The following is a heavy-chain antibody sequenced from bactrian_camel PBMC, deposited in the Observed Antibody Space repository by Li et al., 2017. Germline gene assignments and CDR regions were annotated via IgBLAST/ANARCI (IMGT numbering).Heavy chain of an antibody. Sequence: VQLVESGGGSVQAGGSLRLSCAASGYSYSSYCMGWFRQAPGKEREGVARIATGSGNTYYADSVKGRFTISQDNAKNTVYLQMNSLKPEDTAMYYCAAAKGLPDLLRGGYLSARSYNYWGRGTQVTVS. J-gene: IGHJ4*01. CDR3: AAAKGLPDLLRGGYLSARSYNY. CDR2: IATGSGNT. D-gene: IGHD3*01. CDR1: GYSYSSYC. V-gene: IGHV3S40*01.